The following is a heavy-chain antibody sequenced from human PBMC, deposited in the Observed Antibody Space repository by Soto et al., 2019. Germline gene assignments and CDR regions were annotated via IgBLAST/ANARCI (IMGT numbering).Heavy chain of an antibody. CDR3: VRGGSWYEY. CDR2: INPNSGGT. J-gene: IGHJ4*02. V-gene: IGHV1-2*02. D-gene: IGHD6-13*01. CDR1: GRTFTAHF. Sequence: QVQLVQSGAEVKKSGASVKVSCKASGRTFTAHFMHWLRQAPGQGLEWLGWINPNSGGTNYAPKFQGRVTMTRDTSITTVYMELSRLTSDDTAVYYCVRGGSWYEYWGQGTRVTVSS.